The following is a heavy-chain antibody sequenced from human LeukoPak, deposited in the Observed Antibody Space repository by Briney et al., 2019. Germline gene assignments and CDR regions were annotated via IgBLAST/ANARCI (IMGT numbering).Heavy chain of an antibody. CDR3: AKDQGYRPLYSSSWYDAFDI. J-gene: IGHJ3*02. CDR2: TYYRSKWYN. Sequence: PSQTLSLTCAISGDSVSSNSVAWNWIRQSPSRGLEWPGRTYYRSKWYNDYAVSVTSRITINPDTSKNQFSLQLNSVTPEDTAVYYCAKDQGYRPLYSSSWYDAFDIWGQGTMVTVSS. V-gene: IGHV6-1*01. D-gene: IGHD6-13*01. CDR1: GDSVSSNSVA.